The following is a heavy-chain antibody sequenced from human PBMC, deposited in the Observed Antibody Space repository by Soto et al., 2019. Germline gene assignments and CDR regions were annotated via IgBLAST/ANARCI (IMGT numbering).Heavy chain of an antibody. CDR2: INPNSGTT. V-gene: IGHV1-2*04. D-gene: IGHD3-10*01. CDR3: ARVPRGVYYGMDV. CDR1: GYTFTDYY. J-gene: IGHJ6*02. Sequence: QVQLVQSGAEVKKPGASVKVSCKASGYTFTDYYMHWVRQAPGQRLEWMGWINPNSGTTNYAQKFQGWVTMTRDTSLTTVYMEVSRLRSDGTAVYYCARVPRGVYYGMDVWGQGTTVTVSS.